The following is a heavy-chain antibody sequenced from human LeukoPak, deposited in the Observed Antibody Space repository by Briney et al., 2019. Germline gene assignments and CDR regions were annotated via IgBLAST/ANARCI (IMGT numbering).Heavy chain of an antibody. CDR3: ARVEGTDYGMDV. V-gene: IGHV4-59*01. Sequence: PSEALSLTCSVSGGSIDTTYWSWIRQPPGKGLEWIGNIHYSGSTNYNPSLKSRVTISVDTSKNQFSLKLSSVTAADTAVYYCARVEGTDYGMDVWGQGTTVTVSS. CDR1: GGSIDTTY. D-gene: IGHD1-1*01. J-gene: IGHJ6*02. CDR2: IHYSGST.